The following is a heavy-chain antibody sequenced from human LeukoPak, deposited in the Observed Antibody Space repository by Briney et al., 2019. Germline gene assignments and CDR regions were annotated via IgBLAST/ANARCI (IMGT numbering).Heavy chain of an antibody. CDR2: INPSGGST. D-gene: IGHD1-26*01. CDR3: AIVGALRGQAFDI. J-gene: IGHJ3*02. Sequence: ASVKVSCKASGYTFTSYYMHWVGQAPGQGLEWMGIINPSGGSTSYAQKFQGRVTMTRDTSTSTVYMELSSLRSEDTAVYYCAIVGALRGQAFDIWGQGTMVTASS. CDR1: GYTFTSYY. V-gene: IGHV1-46*01.